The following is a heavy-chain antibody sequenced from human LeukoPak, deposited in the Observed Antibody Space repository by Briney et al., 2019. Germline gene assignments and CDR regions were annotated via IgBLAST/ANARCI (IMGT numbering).Heavy chain of an antibody. CDR2: VSGSGGTA. CDR3: ARGVGAFDI. J-gene: IGHJ3*02. Sequence: PGGSLRLSCAASGFTFTNYAMSWVRQAPGKGLEWVSAVSGSGGTAYYADSVKGRFTISRDNSKNTLYLQMNSLRAEDTAVYYCARGVGAFDIWGQGTMVTVSS. V-gene: IGHV3-23*01. CDR1: GFTFTNYA. D-gene: IGHD2-15*01.